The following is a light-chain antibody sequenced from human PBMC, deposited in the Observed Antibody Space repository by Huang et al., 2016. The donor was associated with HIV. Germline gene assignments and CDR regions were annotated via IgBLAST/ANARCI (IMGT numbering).Light chain of an antibody. CDR2: AAS. CDR1: QSVSSY. V-gene: IGKV3-11*01. CDR3: QQRSNWPRMYT. J-gene: IGKJ2*01. Sequence: EIVLTQSPATLSLSPGERATLSCRASQSVSSYLAWYQQKPGQAPRLLVYAASKRSTGIPSRFSGSGSGTDFTLTISSLEPEDFAVYYCQQRSNWPRMYTFGQGTKLEIK.